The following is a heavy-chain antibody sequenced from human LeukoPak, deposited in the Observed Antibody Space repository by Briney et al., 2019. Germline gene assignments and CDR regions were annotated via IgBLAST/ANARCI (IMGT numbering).Heavy chain of an antibody. V-gene: IGHV3-48*03. D-gene: IGHD2-15*01. Sequence: PGGSLRLSCAASGFTFSSYEMNWVRQAPGKGLEWVSYISSSGSTIYYADSVKGRFTISRDNSKNTLYLQMTSLRAEDTAVYYCARGGDAFDIWGQGTMVSVSS. CDR1: GFTFSSYE. CDR3: ARGGDAFDI. J-gene: IGHJ3*02. CDR2: ISSSGSTI.